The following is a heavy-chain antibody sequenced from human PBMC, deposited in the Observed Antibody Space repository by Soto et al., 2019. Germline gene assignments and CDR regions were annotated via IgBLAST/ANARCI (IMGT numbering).Heavy chain of an antibody. CDR3: ARDPRFGELSVGAYGMDV. D-gene: IGHD3-10*01. CDR1: GGSISSGGYY. Sequence: SETLSLTCTVSGGSISSGGYYWSWIRQHPGKGLEWIGYIYYSGSTYYNPSLKSRVTISVDTSKNQFSLKLSSVTAADTAVYYCARDPRFGELSVGAYGMDVWGQGTTVTVSS. V-gene: IGHV4-31*03. J-gene: IGHJ6*02. CDR2: IYYSGST.